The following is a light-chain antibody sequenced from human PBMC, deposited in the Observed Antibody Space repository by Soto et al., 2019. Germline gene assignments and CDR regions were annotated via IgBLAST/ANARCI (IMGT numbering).Light chain of an antibody. V-gene: IGLV2-11*01. CDR3: CSYAGSVG. Sequence: QSALTQPRSVSGTPGQSVTISCTGTSSDVGGYNYVSWYQQHPGKAPKLMIYDVSKRPSGVPDRFSGSKSGNTASLTISGLQAEDKADYYCCSYAGSVGFGGGTQLTVL. J-gene: IGLJ2*01. CDR1: SSDVGGYNY. CDR2: DVS.